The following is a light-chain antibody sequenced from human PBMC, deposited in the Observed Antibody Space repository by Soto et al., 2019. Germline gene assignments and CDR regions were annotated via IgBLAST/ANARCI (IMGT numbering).Light chain of an antibody. CDR1: NSDVNY. J-gene: IGLJ1*01. Sequence: QSVLTQPASASGAPGQSSTVSCTGTNSDVNYVSWHQQHPGKAPKLMIYEVINRSSGVSTRFSGSKSGNTASLTISGLQAEDEADYYCSSSTSSNTFVFGTGTKVTVL. CDR2: EVI. V-gene: IGLV2-14*01. CDR3: SSSTSSNTFV.